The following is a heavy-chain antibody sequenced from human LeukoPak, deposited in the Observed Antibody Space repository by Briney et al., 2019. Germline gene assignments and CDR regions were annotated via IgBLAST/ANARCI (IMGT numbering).Heavy chain of an antibody. D-gene: IGHD5-18*01. CDR3: ELWLPSYGLAV. V-gene: IGHV4-34*01. CDR1: GGXFSGYY. CDR2: IYHSGST. Sequence: SETLSLTCAVYGGXFSGYYWSWIRQPPGKGLEWIGYIYHSGSTYYNPSLKSRVTMSVDRSKNQFSLKLSSVTAADTAVYYCELWLPSYGLAVWGQGITVIVSS. J-gene: IGHJ6*02.